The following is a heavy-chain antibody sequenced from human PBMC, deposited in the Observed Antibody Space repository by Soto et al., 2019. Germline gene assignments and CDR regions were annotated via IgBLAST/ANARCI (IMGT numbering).Heavy chain of an antibody. Sequence: SVKVSCKASGGTFSSYTISWVRQAPGQGLEWMGRIIPILGIANYAQKFQGRVTITADKSTSTAYMELSSLRSEDTAVYYCARFDRYSGYDVDYWGQGTLVTVSS. V-gene: IGHV1-69*02. D-gene: IGHD5-12*01. J-gene: IGHJ4*02. CDR3: ARFDRYSGYDVDY. CDR2: IIPILGIA. CDR1: GGTFSSYT.